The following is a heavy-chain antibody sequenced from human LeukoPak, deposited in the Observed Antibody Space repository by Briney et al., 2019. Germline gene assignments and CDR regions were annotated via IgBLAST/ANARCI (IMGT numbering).Heavy chain of an antibody. CDR3: AKQDRDYYDSSGH. CDR1: GFSFNSIG. D-gene: IGHD3-22*01. J-gene: IGHJ4*02. CDR2: ISGSDGRT. Sequence: GGSLRLSCAASGFSFNSIGMNWVRQAPGKGLEWVSSISGSDGRTDYADSVKGRFTISKDNSKNTLYLQMSSLRVEDTAVYYCAKQDRDYYDSSGHWGQGTLVTVSS. V-gene: IGHV3-23*01.